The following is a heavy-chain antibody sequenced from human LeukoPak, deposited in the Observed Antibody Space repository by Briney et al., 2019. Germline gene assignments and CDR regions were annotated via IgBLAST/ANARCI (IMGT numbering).Heavy chain of an antibody. CDR2: INPNSGGT. Sequence: ASVKVSCKASGYTFTGYYMHWVRQAPGQGLEWRGGINPNSGGTNYAQKFQGRVTMTRDTSISTAYMELSRLRSDDTAVYYCARDLARYDSSGYYLNWFDPWGQGTLVTVSS. V-gene: IGHV1-2*02. CDR1: GYTFTGYY. J-gene: IGHJ5*02. D-gene: IGHD3-22*01. CDR3: ARDLARYDSSGYYLNWFDP.